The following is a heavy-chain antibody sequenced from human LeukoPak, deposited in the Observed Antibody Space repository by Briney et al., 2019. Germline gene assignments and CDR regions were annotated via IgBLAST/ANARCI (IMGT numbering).Heavy chain of an antibody. V-gene: IGHV3-23*01. Sequence: GGSLRLSCAASGLTFNSYAMSWVRQAPGKGLEWVSSLSGSGDSTYYADSVKGRFTISRDNSKNTLYLQMNSLRAEDTAVYYCARERERYCTNGVCYSDPFDYWGQGTLVTVSS. CDR3: ARERERYCTNGVCYSDPFDY. CDR2: LSGSGDST. J-gene: IGHJ4*02. D-gene: IGHD2-8*01. CDR1: GLTFNSYA.